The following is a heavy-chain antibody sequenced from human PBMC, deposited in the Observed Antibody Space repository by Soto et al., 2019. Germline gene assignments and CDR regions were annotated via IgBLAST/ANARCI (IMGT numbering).Heavy chain of an antibody. J-gene: IGHJ4*02. CDR1: GFTFSSYA. CDR2: ISGSGGST. D-gene: IGHD3-9*01. V-gene: IGHV3-23*01. Sequence: GGSLRLSCAASGFTFSSYAMSWVRQAPGKGLEWVSAISGSGGSTYYADSVKGRFTISRDNSKNTLYLQMNSLRAEDTAVYYCVKRPGRYFDWLFKPFDYWGQGTLVTVSS. CDR3: VKRPGRYFDWLFKPFDY.